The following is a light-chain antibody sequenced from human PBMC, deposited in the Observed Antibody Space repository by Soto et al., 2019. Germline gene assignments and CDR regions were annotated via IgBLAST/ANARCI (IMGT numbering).Light chain of an antibody. J-gene: IGLJ1*01. CDR3: MSYTTSIIYV. V-gene: IGLV2-14*01. CDR1: SSDVGSYNH. Sequence: QAALSQPASVSGSPGQSITISCSGTSSDVGSYNHVSWYQQHPGKAPKLMISDVTNRPSGVSDRFSGSKSGNTASLTISGLQTEDENDYYSMSYTTSIIYVFGSGTKVTVL. CDR2: DVT.